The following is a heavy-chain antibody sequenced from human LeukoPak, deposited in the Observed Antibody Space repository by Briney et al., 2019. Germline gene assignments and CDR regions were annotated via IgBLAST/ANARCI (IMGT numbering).Heavy chain of an antibody. CDR2: IIQCGDT. D-gene: IGHD6-6*01. CDR3: ASLARGGNLFDP. V-gene: IGHV4-34*12. CDR1: GGSFIGYD. Sequence: PSETLSLTCAVYGGSFIGYDWYWVRQPPRPGQEWIGEIIQCGDTNHNPSLKSRVPISVNTAKHQVSLELGSVTAADTGVYYWASLARGGNLFDPWGQGTLVTVSS. J-gene: IGHJ5*02.